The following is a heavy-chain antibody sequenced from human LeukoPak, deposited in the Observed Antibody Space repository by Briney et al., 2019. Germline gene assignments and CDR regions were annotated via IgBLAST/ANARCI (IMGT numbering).Heavy chain of an antibody. CDR2: LYIGQST. V-gene: IGHV4-4*07. D-gene: IGHD3-3*01. Sequence: SEPLSLTCTVSGASISNYYWTWIRQPAGKGLEWIGRLYIGQSTDYNPSLKSRVTMSVDTSNNQFSLKVTSVTAADTAIYYCARESRVFIGDGYYLDSWGPGTLVTVSP. CDR1: GASISNYY. CDR3: ARESRVFIGDGYYLDS. J-gene: IGHJ4*02.